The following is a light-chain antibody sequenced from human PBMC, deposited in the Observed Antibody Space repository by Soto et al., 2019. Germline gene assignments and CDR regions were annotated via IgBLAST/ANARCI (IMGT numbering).Light chain of an antibody. CDR3: QQYNSYSPT. CDR2: KAS. J-gene: IGKJ1*01. V-gene: IGKV1-5*03. CDR1: QSISSW. Sequence: DIQMTQSPSTLSASVGDRVTITCRASQSISSWLAWYQQKPGKAPNLLIYKASSLESGVPSRFSGSGSGTEFTLTISSLQPDDFATYYCQQYNSYSPTSGQGTKV.